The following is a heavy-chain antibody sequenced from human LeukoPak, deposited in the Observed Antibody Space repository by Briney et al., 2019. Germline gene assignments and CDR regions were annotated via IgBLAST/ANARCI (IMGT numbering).Heavy chain of an antibody. Sequence: ASETLSLTCTVSGDSISSYYWSWIRQPPGKGLEWIGYIYYTGSTNYNPSLKSRVTISVDTSKNQFSLKLSSVTAADTAVYYCAKQRSSGWDFDYWDQGTLITVSS. CDR3: AKQRSSGWDFDY. CDR2: IYYTGST. V-gene: IGHV4-59*08. CDR1: GDSISSYY. J-gene: IGHJ4*02. D-gene: IGHD6-19*01.